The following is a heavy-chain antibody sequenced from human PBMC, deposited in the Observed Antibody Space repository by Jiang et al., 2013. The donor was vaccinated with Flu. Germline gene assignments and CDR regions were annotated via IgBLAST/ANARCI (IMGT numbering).Heavy chain of an antibody. J-gene: IGHJ4*02. D-gene: IGHD3-3*01. CDR1: GYTFTSYG. CDR3: ARDTSTIFGVVITDFDY. Sequence: EVKKPGASVKVSCKASGYTFTSYGISWVRQAPGQGLEWMGWISAYNGNTNYAQKLQGRVTMTTDTSTSTAYMELRSLRSDDTAVYYCARDTSTIFGVVITDFDYWGQGTLVTVSS. V-gene: IGHV1-18*01. CDR2: ISAYNGNT.